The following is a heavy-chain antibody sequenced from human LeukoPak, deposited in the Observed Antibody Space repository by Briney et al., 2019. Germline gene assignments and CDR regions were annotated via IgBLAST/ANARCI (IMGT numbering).Heavy chain of an antibody. Sequence: SGPTLVNPTQTLTLTCTFSGFSLSTSGMYVSWIRQPPGKALEWLARIDWDDDKYYSSSLKTRLTISKDTSKNQVVLTMTNMDPVDTGTYYCARIRSRYSYGYHFDYWGQGTLVTVSS. D-gene: IGHD5-18*01. J-gene: IGHJ4*02. CDR3: ARIRSRYSYGYHFDY. V-gene: IGHV2-70*11. CDR2: IDWDDDK. CDR1: GFSLSTSGMY.